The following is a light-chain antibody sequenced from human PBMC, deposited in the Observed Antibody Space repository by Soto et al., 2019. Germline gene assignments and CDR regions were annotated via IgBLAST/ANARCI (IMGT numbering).Light chain of an antibody. Sequence: EIVMTQSPATLSLSPGERAALYCRASQSINSELAWYQQKPGQPPRLLIYGASTSATGVPARFTGSESGSEFTLSISGLQSEDFAVYYCQQGHNWPLTFGQGTRLEI. CDR1: QSINSE. CDR2: GAS. V-gene: IGKV3-15*01. J-gene: IGKJ2*01. CDR3: QQGHNWPLT.